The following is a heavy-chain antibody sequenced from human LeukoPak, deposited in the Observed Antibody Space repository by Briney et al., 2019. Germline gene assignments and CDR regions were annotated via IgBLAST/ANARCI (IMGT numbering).Heavy chain of an antibody. V-gene: IGHV3-21*01. J-gene: IGHJ6*02. CDR2: ISSSSSYI. CDR1: GFTFSSYS. Sequence: TGGSLRLSCAASGFTFSSYSMNWVRQAPGKGLEWVSSISSSSSYIYYADSVKGRFTISRDNAKNSLYLQMNSLRAEDTAVYYCARALGDQPDYYYGMDVWGQGTTVTVSS. CDR3: ARALGDQPDYYYGMDV. D-gene: IGHD2-2*01.